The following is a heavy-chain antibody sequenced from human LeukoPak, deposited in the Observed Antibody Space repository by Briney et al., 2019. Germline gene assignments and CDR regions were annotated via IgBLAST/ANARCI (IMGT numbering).Heavy chain of an antibody. CDR1: GLTFSSYA. CDR2: ISGNGGTT. Sequence: PGGSLRLSCAASGLTFSSYAMTWVRQALGKGLEWVSGISGNGGTTYYADSVKGRFTISRDNSKNTLYLQMDSLRIEDTAVYYCAKGGRWDYYDSSHWGQGTMVTVSS. D-gene: IGHD3-22*01. J-gene: IGHJ3*01. V-gene: IGHV3-23*01. CDR3: AKGGRWDYYDSSH.